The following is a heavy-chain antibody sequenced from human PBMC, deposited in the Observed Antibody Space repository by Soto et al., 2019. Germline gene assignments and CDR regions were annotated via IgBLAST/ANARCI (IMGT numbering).Heavy chain of an antibody. Sequence: EVQLLESGGGSVQPGGSLRLSCAASGFTFSSYAMSWVRQAPGKGLEWVSAISGSGGSTYYADSVKGRFTISRDNSKNTLYLQMNSLRAEDTAVYYCAKDRDYDYIWGSYHFDYWGQGTLVTVSS. J-gene: IGHJ4*02. CDR3: AKDRDYDYIWGSYHFDY. D-gene: IGHD3-16*02. CDR1: GFTFSSYA. V-gene: IGHV3-23*01. CDR2: ISGSGGST.